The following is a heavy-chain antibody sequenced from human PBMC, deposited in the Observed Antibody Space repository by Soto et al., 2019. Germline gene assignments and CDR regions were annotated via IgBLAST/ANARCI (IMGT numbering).Heavy chain of an antibody. CDR1: GGSISSYY. V-gene: IGHV4-59*01. CDR3: ARDHFDSSGYYSAYYFDY. D-gene: IGHD3-22*01. Sequence: QVQLQESGPGLVKPSETLSLTCTVSGGSISSYYWSWIRQPPGKGLEWIGYIYYSGSTNYNPSLKSRFTISVDTSKNQFSLKLSSVTAADTAVYYCARDHFDSSGYYSAYYFDYWGQGTLVTVSS. CDR2: IYYSGST. J-gene: IGHJ4*02.